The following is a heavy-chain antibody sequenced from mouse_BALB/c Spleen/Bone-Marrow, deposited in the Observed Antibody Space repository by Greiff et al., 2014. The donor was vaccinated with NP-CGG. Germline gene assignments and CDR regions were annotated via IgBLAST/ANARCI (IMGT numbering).Heavy chain of an antibody. V-gene: IGHV1-18*01. Sequence: EVKLQESGPELVKSGASMKISCKASGYSFTGYTMNWVKQSHGKNLEWIGLINPYNGGTSYNQKFKGKATLTVDKSSSTAYMELLSMTSEDAAVYYCARWGDYEKDFDYWGQGTTLTVSS. CDR1: GYSFTGYT. CDR3: ARWGDYEKDFDY. J-gene: IGHJ2*01. D-gene: IGHD2-4*01. CDR2: INPYNGGT.